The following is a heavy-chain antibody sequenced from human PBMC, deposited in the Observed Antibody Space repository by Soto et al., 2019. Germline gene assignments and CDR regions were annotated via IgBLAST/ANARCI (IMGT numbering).Heavy chain of an antibody. CDR1: GDSVSSNSVA. CDR2: TYYRSRWYN. Sequence: SQTLSLTCVISGDSVSSNSVAWNWVRQSPSRGLEWLGRTYYRSRWYNDYAVSVRSRIAINPDTSKNHFSLQLNSVTPGDTAVYYCARSEEDSDYYYYGMDVWGQGTTVTVYS. CDR3: ARSEEDSDYYYYGMDV. J-gene: IGHJ6*02. D-gene: IGHD2-15*01. V-gene: IGHV6-1*01.